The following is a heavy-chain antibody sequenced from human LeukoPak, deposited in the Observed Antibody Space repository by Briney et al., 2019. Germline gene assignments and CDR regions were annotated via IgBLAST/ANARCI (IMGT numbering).Heavy chain of an antibody. V-gene: IGHV3-30*02. Sequence: GGSLRLSCAASGFTFSSYGMHWVRQAPGKGLEWVAFIRYDGSNKYYADSVKGRFTISRDNSKNTLYLQMNSLRAEDTAVYYCAKSGVVVPAAPYMDVWGKGTTVTVSS. CDR2: IRYDGSNK. D-gene: IGHD2-2*01. CDR1: GFTFSSYG. J-gene: IGHJ6*03. CDR3: AKSGVVVPAAPYMDV.